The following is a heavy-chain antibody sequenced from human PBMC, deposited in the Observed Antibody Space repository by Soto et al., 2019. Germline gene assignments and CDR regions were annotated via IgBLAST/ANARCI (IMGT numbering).Heavy chain of an antibody. CDR3: ARDNPRSPGWDV. CDR1: GFTLSSYS. J-gene: IGHJ6*02. Sequence: GSLRLSCEASGFTLSSYSMSWARQAPGQGLEWVSYISSSSTTIYYADSVKGRFTISRDNAKNSLYLQMNSLRDEDTAVYYCARDNPRSPGWDVWGQGTTVTVSS. V-gene: IGHV3-48*02. CDR2: ISSSSTTI.